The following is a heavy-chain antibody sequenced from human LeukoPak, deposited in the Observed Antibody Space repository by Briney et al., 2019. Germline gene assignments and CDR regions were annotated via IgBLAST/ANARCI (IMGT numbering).Heavy chain of an antibody. J-gene: IGHJ4*02. Sequence: GGSLRLSCEASGFTFSTYTVNWVRQAPGKGLEWVSSIASDTTYMKYADSVKGRFSVSRDNAKNSVFLEMKSLRADDTAVYFCARDYYDSSALATFDYWGRGTLVTVSS. CDR3: ARDYYDSSALATFDY. CDR2: IASDTTYM. CDR1: GFTFSTYT. V-gene: IGHV3-21*06. D-gene: IGHD3-22*01.